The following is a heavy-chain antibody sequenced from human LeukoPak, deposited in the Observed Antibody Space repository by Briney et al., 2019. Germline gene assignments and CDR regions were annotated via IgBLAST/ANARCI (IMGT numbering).Heavy chain of an antibody. CDR2: IYHSGST. V-gene: IGHV4-38-2*01. Sequence: SETLSLTCAVSGYSISSGYYWGWIRQPPGKGLEWIGSIYHSGSTYYNPSLKSRVTISVDTSKNQFSLKLSSVTAADTAVYYCARRGYNYVDYWGQGTLVTVSS. CDR1: GYSISSGYY. D-gene: IGHD5-24*01. J-gene: IGHJ4*02. CDR3: ARRGYNYVDY.